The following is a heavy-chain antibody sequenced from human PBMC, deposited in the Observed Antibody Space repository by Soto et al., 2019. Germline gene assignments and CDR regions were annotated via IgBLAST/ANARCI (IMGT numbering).Heavy chain of an antibody. CDR2: ISAYNVNT. V-gene: IGHV1-18*01. CDR3: ARALAATAMSYFDD. CDR1: GYTFSSYG. J-gene: IGHJ4*02. D-gene: IGHD6-13*01. Sequence: ASVKVSCKASGYTFSSYGISWVRQAPGQGLEWMGWISAYNVNTNYAQKFQGRVTMTTDTSTSTAFMELRSLRSDDTAVYYCARALAATAMSYFDDWGQGTLVTVSS.